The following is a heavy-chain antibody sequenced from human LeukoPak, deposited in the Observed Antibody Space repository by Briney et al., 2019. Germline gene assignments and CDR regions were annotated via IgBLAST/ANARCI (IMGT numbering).Heavy chain of an antibody. CDR3: ARRWGSGSHTDWFDT. V-gene: IGHV4-30-4*01. Sequence: TPSETLSLTCTVSGGSISSYDFCWSWIRQPPGKDLDWIAYISNTGSAASHPSLKSRVTISMDTSKNQFFLKLTSVTAADTAVYYCARRWGSGSHTDWFDTWSQGTLVTVSS. D-gene: IGHD3-10*01. J-gene: IGHJ5*02. CDR1: GGSISSYDFC. CDR2: ISNTGSA.